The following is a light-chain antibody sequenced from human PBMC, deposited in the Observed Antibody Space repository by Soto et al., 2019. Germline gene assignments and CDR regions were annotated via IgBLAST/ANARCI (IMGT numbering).Light chain of an antibody. CDR1: SSDVGGYNY. CDR2: EVT. J-gene: IGLJ3*02. Sequence: QSVLTQPPSASGSPGQSVTISCTGTSSDVGGYNYVSWYQQHPGKAPRLMVYEVTKRPSGVPARFSGSKSGNSASLTVSGLPAEDEADYYCSAHAGINNVVFGGGTKVTVL. V-gene: IGLV2-8*01. CDR3: SAHAGINNVV.